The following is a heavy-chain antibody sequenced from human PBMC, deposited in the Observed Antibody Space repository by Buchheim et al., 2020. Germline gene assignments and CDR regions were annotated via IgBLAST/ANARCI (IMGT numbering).Heavy chain of an antibody. V-gene: IGHV3-48*01. CDR2: ISSSSSTI. CDR1: GFTFSSYS. CDR3: ARDLDTAMVTGYYYGMDV. D-gene: IGHD5-18*01. Sequence: EVQLVESGGGLVQPGGSLRLSCAASGFTFSSYSMNWVRQAPGKGLEWVSYISSSSSTIYYADSVKGRFTISRGNAKNSLYLQMNSLRAEDTAVYYCARDLDTAMVTGYYYGMDVWGQGTT. J-gene: IGHJ6*02.